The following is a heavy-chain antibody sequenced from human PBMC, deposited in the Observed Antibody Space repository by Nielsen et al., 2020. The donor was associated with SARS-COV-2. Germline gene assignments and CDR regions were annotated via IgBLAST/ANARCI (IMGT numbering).Heavy chain of an antibody. D-gene: IGHD2-21*01. CDR2: IYYSGST. J-gene: IGHJ5*02. CDR1: GGSISSYY. CDR3: ARQEVSYCGGDCYRDWFDP. Sequence: SETLSLTCTVSGGSISSYYWSWIRQPPGKGLEWIGYIYYSGSTNYNPSLKSRVTISVDTSKNQFSLKLSSVTAADTAVYYCARQEVSYCGGDCYRDWFDPWGQGTLVTVSS. V-gene: IGHV4-59*08.